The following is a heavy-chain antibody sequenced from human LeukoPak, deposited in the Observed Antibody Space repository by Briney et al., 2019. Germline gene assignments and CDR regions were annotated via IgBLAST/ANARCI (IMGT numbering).Heavy chain of an antibody. V-gene: IGHV3-33*08. CDR2: IWYDGSNK. D-gene: IGHD1-1*01. CDR1: GFTFISFE. J-gene: IGHJ4*02. CDR3: ARGTTDFDY. Sequence: GGSLRLSCATSGFTFISFEMHWVRQAPGKGLEWVAVIWYDGSNKYYADSVKGRFTISRDNSKNTLYLQMNSLRAEDTAVYYCARGTTDFDYWGQGALVTVSS.